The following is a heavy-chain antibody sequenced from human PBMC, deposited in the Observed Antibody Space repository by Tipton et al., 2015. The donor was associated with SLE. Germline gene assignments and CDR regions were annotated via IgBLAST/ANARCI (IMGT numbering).Heavy chain of an antibody. V-gene: IGHV4-59*08. Sequence: TLSLTCTVSGGSISDYYWNWIRQSPGKGLEWIGYINDRGTTDYTYYNPSLKSRVTVSLDTSKNQYFLKLTSVTAADTAVYHCARQHDASGYYYMWGQGTLVTVSS. D-gene: IGHD3-22*01. CDR3: ARQHDASGYYYM. CDR1: GGSISDYY. CDR2: INDRGTTDYT. J-gene: IGHJ4*02.